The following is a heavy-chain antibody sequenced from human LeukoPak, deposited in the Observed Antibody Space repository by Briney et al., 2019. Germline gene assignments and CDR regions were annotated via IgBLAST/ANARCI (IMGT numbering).Heavy chain of an antibody. CDR3: AREGLPGAYFVS. V-gene: IGHV3-30*04. J-gene: IGHJ4*02. Sequence: PGGSLRLSCAASGFTFSSYAMHWVRQAPGKGLEWVPVISYEGSNKYYADSVKGRFTISRDNSKNTLYLQMNSRRGEDTAVYYCAREGLPGAYFVSSGQGTLVTVSS. CDR2: ISYEGSNK. D-gene: IGHD4/OR15-4a*01. CDR1: GFTFSSYA.